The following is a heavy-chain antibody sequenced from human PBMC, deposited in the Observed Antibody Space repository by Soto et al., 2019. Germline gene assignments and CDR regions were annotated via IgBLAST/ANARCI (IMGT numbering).Heavy chain of an antibody. CDR2: SSSNSAYI. Sequence: EVQLVESGGGLVKPVGSLRLSCAASGFTFRSFTMNCVRQAPGKGLEWLSTSSSNSAYIYYTDALRGRLTISRDNAKNSLPLQMNSLRAEDTAVYYCTRDASRDSSAGGGFDPWGPGTLVTVSS. V-gene: IGHV3-21*02. J-gene: IGHJ5*02. D-gene: IGHD6-13*01. CDR3: TRDASRDSSAGGGFDP. CDR1: GFTFRSFT.